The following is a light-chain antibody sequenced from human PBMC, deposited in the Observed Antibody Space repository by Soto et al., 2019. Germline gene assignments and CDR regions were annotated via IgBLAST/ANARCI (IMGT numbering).Light chain of an antibody. Sequence: QSVLTQPVSVSGSPRQSITISCTGTSSDVGGYNYVSWYQHHPGKAPKLMIFDVSNRPSGVSNRFSGSKSANTASLTISGLQAEDEADYYCSSYTSSSTPYVFGTGTKVTVL. V-gene: IGLV2-14*03. CDR3: SSYTSSSTPYV. CDR2: DVS. J-gene: IGLJ1*01. CDR1: SSDVGGYNY.